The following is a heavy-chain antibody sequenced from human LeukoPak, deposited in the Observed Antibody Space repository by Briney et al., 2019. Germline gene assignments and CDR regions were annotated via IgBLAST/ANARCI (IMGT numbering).Heavy chain of an antibody. Sequence: ASVKVSCKAFGYTFTSNYMHWVRQAPGQGPEWMGVISPSGGSTTYAQKFQGRVTLTRDMSTSTDYLELSSLRSEDTAVYYCARGLEYYYDSSGNFDYWGQGTLVTVSS. J-gene: IGHJ4*02. V-gene: IGHV1-46*01. CDR3: ARGLEYYYDSSGNFDY. D-gene: IGHD3-22*01. CDR2: ISPSGGST. CDR1: GYTFTSNY.